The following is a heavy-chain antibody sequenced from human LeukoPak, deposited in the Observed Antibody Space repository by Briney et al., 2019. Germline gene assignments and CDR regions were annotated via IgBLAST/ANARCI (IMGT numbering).Heavy chain of an antibody. J-gene: IGHJ4*02. V-gene: IGHV3-13*01. CDR3: AKGAAYSTTGRPYYFDY. Sequence: GGSLRLSCVASGFTFTRFDMHWVRQSPGKSLQWVASIGTSGDAYSLESVKGRFSISRDDAANSLHLQMSSLRADDTAVYYCAKGAAYSTTGRPYYFDYWGQGILVTVSS. CDR1: GFTFTRFD. D-gene: IGHD2/OR15-2a*01. CDR2: IGTSGDA.